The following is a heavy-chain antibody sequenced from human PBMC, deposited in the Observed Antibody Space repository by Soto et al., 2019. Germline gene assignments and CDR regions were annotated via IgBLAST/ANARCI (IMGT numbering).Heavy chain of an antibody. V-gene: IGHV3-11*01. CDR2: ISSSGSTI. CDR1: GFTFSDYY. D-gene: IGHD3-3*01. CDR3: ARVSRGDDFFAPYYYYYMDV. Sequence: GGSLRLSCAASGFTFSDYYMSWIRQAPGKGLEWVSYISSSGSTIYYADSVKGRFTISRDNAKNSLYLQMNSLRAEDTAVYYCARVSRGDDFFAPYYYYYMDVWGKGTTVTVSS. J-gene: IGHJ6*03.